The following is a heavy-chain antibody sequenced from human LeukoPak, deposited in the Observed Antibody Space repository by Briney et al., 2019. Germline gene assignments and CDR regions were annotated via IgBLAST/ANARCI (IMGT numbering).Heavy chain of an antibody. Sequence: ASVKVSCKASGYTFTSHYMHWVRQAPGQGLEWMGIINPSGGSTSYAQKFQGRVTMTRDTSTSTVYMGLSSLRSEDTAVYYCARVGGSSYAEKPGDYWGQGTLVTVSS. CDR3: ARVGGSSYAEKPGDY. CDR1: GYTFTSHY. CDR2: INPSGGST. J-gene: IGHJ4*02. V-gene: IGHV1-46*01. D-gene: IGHD1-26*01.